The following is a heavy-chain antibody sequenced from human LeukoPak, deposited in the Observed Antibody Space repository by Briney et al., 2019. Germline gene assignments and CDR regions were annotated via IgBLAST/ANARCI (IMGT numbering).Heavy chain of an antibody. CDR1: GFTFNRHW. CDR3: VRGPHYGAYADYFDY. Sequence: GGSLRLSCAIPGFTFNRHWMASVRQAPGKGLEWVATIKQDGSENYYVESVKGRFTIVRDEGKNSVYLQMNSLRVEDTALYYCVRGPHYGAYADYFDYWGQGALVTVSS. CDR2: IKQDGSEN. J-gene: IGHJ4*02. D-gene: IGHD4-17*01. V-gene: IGHV3-7*01.